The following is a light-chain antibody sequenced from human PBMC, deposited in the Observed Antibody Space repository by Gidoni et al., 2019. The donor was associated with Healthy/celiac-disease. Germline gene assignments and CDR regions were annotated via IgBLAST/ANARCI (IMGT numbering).Light chain of an antibody. CDR3: QQLNSYPP. Sequence: DIQVTQSPSFLSASVGDRVTITCRANQGISSYLAWYQQKPGKAPKLLIYAASTLQSGVPSRFSGSGSGTEFTLTISSLQPEDFATYYCQQLNSYPPFGGGTKVEIK. J-gene: IGKJ4*01. V-gene: IGKV1-9*01. CDR1: QGISSY. CDR2: AAS.